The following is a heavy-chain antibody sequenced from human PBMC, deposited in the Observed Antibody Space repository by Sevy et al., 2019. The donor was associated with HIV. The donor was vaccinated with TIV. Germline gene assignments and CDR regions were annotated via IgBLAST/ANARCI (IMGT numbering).Heavy chain of an antibody. Sequence: ASVKVSCKTTGYIFSDYNMHWVRQAPGQGLEWMALINPNSGVTISAHNFRGRVSVTRDTSMSTAYMELSGLTPDDTAVYYCVREDINAPRTLLSFDIWAQGTMVTVSS. CDR3: VREDINAPRTLLSFDI. D-gene: IGHD3-3*01. J-gene: IGHJ3*02. V-gene: IGHV1-2*06. CDR1: GYIFSDYN. CDR2: INPNSGVT.